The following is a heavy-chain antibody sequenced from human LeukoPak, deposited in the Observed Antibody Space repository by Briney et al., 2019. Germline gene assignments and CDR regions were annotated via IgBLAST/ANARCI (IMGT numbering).Heavy chain of an antibody. CDR2: IYYSGST. Sequence: PSETLSLTCVVYGGSFSGYYWSWIRQPPGKGLEWIGSIYYSGSTYYNPSLKSRVTISVDTSKNQFSLKLSSVTAADTAVYYCARREGKYYFDYWGQGTLVTVSS. J-gene: IGHJ4*02. CDR1: GGSFSGYY. V-gene: IGHV4-34*01. CDR3: ARREGKYYFDY.